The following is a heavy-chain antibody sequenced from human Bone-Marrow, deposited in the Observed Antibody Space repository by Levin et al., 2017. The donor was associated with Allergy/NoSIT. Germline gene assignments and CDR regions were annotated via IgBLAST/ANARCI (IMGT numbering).Heavy chain of an antibody. Sequence: GGSLRLSCAASGFRFDDYTMHWVRQTPGKGLEWVAIISWNSDSAGYGDSVKGRFSISRDNARNALYLEMNILRSEDTGVYYCVKDRSAHDYNGMDVWGQGTTVTV. V-gene: IGHV3-9*01. CDR2: ISWNSDSA. CDR3: VKDRSAHDYNGMDV. CDR1: GFRFDDYT. J-gene: IGHJ6*02. D-gene: IGHD3-3*01.